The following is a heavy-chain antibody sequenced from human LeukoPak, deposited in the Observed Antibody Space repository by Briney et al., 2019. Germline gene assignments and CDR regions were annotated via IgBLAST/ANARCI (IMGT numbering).Heavy chain of an antibody. D-gene: IGHD3-10*01. CDR1: GYTFTNYY. Sequence: ASVKVSCKASGYTFTNYYMYWVRQAPGQGLEWMGIINPSGGSTNYAQKFQGRVTMTRDTSTSTVYMELSRLRSEDTAVYYCARGPSITMVRGGQWYYYMDVWGKGTTVTISS. V-gene: IGHV1-46*01. CDR2: INPSGGST. CDR3: ARGPSITMVRGGQWYYYMDV. J-gene: IGHJ6*03.